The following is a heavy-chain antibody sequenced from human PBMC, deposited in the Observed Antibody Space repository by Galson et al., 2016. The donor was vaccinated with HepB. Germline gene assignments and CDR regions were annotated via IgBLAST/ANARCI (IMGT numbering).Heavy chain of an antibody. V-gene: IGHV6-1*01. D-gene: IGHD3-3*01. CDR3: ARGLLEWTTGYYYGMDV. CDR2: TYYRSKWYN. J-gene: IGHJ6*02. CDR1: GDSVSSNSAA. Sequence: CAIPGDSVSSNSAAWNWIRQSPSRGLEWLGRTYYRSKWYNDYAVSVKSRITINPNTSKNQFSLKVSSVTAADTAVYYCARGLLEWTTGYYYGMDVWGQGTTVTVSS.